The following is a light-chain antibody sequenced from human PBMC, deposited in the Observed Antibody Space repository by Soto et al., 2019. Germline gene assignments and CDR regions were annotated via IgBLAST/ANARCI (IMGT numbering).Light chain of an antibody. CDR2: SND. CDR1: SFNIGFNY. Sequence: QSVLTQPPSASGTPGQTVTISCSGSSFNIGFNYVYWYQQLPGMAPKLLIHSNDERPSGVPDRFSGSKSGTSASLAISGLRSEDEADYYCAASDDSLSGGVFGTGTKVTVL. V-gene: IGLV1-47*02. J-gene: IGLJ1*01. CDR3: AASDDSLSGGV.